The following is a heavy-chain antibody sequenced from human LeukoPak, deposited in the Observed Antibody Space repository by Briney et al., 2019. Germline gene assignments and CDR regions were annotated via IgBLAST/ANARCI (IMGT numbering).Heavy chain of an antibody. D-gene: IGHD1-7*01. CDR3: ARATGTNYYYYGMDV. Sequence: SETLSLTCTVSGGSISSYYWSWIRQPPGKGLEWIGYIYYSGSTNYNPSLKSRVTISVDTSKNQFSPKLSSVTAADTAVYYCARATGTNYYYYGMDVWGQGTTVTVSS. V-gene: IGHV4-59*01. CDR2: IYYSGST. CDR1: GGSISSYY. J-gene: IGHJ6*02.